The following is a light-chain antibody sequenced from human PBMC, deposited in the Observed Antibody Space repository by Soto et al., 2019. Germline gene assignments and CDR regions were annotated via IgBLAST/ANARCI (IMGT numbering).Light chain of an antibody. CDR3: QPYYNWPLT. CDR2: DTS. Sequence: VMRQSPTTLSVSPREGAALPCRAGQVIGDTLAWYQHKPGQTPRLLIYDTSTRATGDPPRFSGSRSGAEFTLTINSLQSEDFAVYYCQPYYNWPLTFGGGTKVDIK. J-gene: IGKJ4*01. V-gene: IGKV3-15*01. CDR1: QVIGDT.